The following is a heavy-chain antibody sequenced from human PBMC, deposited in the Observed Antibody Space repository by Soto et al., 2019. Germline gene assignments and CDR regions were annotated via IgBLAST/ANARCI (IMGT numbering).Heavy chain of an antibody. V-gene: IGHV3-30*18. CDR2: ISYDGSNK. J-gene: IGHJ4*02. CDR1: GFTFSSYG. Sequence: QVQLVESGGGVVQPGRSLRLSCAASGFTFSSYGMHWVRQAPGKGMEWVAVISYDGSNKYYADSVKGRFTISRDNSKNTLYLQMNSLRAEDTAVYYCAKDQPWFGYWGQGTLVNVSS. CDR3: AKDQPWFGY.